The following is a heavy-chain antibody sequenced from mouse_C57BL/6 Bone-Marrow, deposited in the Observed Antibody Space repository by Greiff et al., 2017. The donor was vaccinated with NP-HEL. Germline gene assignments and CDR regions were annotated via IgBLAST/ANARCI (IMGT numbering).Heavy chain of an antibody. D-gene: IGHD2-4*01. CDR3: ARRGLRRRAMDY. J-gene: IGHJ4*01. V-gene: IGHV1-76*01. CDR1: GYTFTDYY. Sequence: VQLQQSGAELVRPGASVKLSCKASGYTFTDYYINWVKQRPGQGLEWIARIYPGSGNTYYNEKFKGKATLTAEKSSSTAYMQLSSPTSEDSAVYFCARRGLRRRAMDYWGQGTSVTVSS. CDR2: IYPGSGNT.